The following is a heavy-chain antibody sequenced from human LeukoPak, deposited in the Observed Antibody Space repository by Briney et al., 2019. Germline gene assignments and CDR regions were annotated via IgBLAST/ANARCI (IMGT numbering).Heavy chain of an antibody. CDR2: INPNSGVT. D-gene: IGHD3-10*01. CDR1: GYTFTGYY. J-gene: IGHJ4*02. V-gene: IGHV1-2*02. Sequence: ASVKVSCKASGYTFTGYYIHWVRQAPGQGLEWMGRINPNSGVTDYAQKFQGRVTMTGDTSISTAYMELTRLRSDDAAVFYCARDHYYASGSASFGYWGQGTLVTVSS. CDR3: ARDHYYASGSASFGY.